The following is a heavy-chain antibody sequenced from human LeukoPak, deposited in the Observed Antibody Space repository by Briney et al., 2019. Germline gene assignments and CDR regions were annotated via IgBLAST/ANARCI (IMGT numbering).Heavy chain of an antibody. D-gene: IGHD3-22*01. V-gene: IGHV3-7*01. J-gene: IGHJ4*02. Sequence: GGSLRLSCAASGFTFSSYWMSWVRQAPGKGLEWVANIKQDGSEKYYVDSVKGRLTISRDNAKNSLYLQMNSLRAEDTAVYYCARVRYYYDSSGYATHYFDYWGQGTPVTVSS. CDR1: GFTFSSYW. CDR2: IKQDGSEK. CDR3: ARVRYYYDSSGYATHYFDY.